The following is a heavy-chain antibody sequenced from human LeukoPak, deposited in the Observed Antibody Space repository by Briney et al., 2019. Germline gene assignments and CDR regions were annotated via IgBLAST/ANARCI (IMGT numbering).Heavy chain of an antibody. CDR3: AKKGKRWLQLPVYFDY. CDR2: ISGSGGST. Sequence: GGSLRLSCAASGFTFSSYAMSWVRQAPGKGLEWASAISGSGGSTYYADSVKGRFTISRDNSKNTLYLQMNSLRAEDTAVYYCAKKGKRWLQLPVYFDYWGQGTLVTVSS. D-gene: IGHD5-24*01. CDR1: GFTFSSYA. V-gene: IGHV3-23*01. J-gene: IGHJ4*02.